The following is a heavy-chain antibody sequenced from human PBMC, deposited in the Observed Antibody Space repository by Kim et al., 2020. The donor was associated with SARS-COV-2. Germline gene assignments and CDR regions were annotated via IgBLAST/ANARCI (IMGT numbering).Heavy chain of an antibody. CDR1: GFTFNDYG. Sequence: GGSLRLSCAVSGFTFNDYGMSWVRQAPGKGLECVSGIKRNGDSTGYADSVKGRFTISRDNAKNSLYLQMNSLRAEDTAVYHCARGLMVGPIDFWGQGILVNVSS. CDR3: ARGLMVGPIDF. J-gene: IGHJ4*02. D-gene: IGHD2-8*01. CDR2: IKRNGDST. V-gene: IGHV3-20*01.